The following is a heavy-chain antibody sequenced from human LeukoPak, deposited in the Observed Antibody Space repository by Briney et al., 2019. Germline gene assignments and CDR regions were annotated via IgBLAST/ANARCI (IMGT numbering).Heavy chain of an antibody. J-gene: IGHJ4*02. Sequence: PGRSLRLSCAASGFTFDDYTMHWVRQAPGKGLEWVSLISWDGGSTYYADSVKGRFTISRDNSKNTLYLQMNSLRAEDTAVYYCAETAEDDILTGYYWFDYWGQGTLVTVSS. CDR3: AETAEDDILTGYYWFDY. CDR2: ISWDGGST. V-gene: IGHV3-43*01. CDR1: GFTFDDYT. D-gene: IGHD3-9*01.